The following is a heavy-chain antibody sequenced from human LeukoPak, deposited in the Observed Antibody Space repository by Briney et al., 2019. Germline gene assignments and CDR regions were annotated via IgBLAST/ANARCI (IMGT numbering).Heavy chain of an antibody. CDR1: GGSFSGYY. Sequence: SETLSLTCAVYGGSFSGYYWSWIRQPPGKGLEWIGEINHSGSTNYNPSLKSRVTVSVDTSKNQFSLKLSSVTAADTAVYYCARVDYGDYSKDFDYWGQGTLVTVSS. J-gene: IGHJ4*02. CDR2: INHSGST. CDR3: ARVDYGDYSKDFDY. D-gene: IGHD4-17*01. V-gene: IGHV4-34*01.